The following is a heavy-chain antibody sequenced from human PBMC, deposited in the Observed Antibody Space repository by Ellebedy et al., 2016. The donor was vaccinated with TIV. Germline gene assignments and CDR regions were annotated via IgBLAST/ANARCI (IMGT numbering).Heavy chain of an antibody. Sequence: GGSLRLXCQGSGYSFTTYWISWVRQVPGKGLEWMGRIDPSDSYTNYSPSFQGHVTISADKSISTAYLQWNSLKAPDTALYYCARHRVFGTQEYVMDVWGQGTTVTVSS. J-gene: IGHJ6*02. CDR2: IDPSDSYT. CDR3: ARHRVFGTQEYVMDV. D-gene: IGHD3-10*01. V-gene: IGHV5-10-1*01. CDR1: GYSFTTYW.